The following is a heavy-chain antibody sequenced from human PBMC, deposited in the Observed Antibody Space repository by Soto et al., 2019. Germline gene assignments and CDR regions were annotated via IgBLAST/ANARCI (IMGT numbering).Heavy chain of an antibody. CDR3: AKGASSGSLDAFDI. D-gene: IGHD3-10*01. CDR2: ISYDGSNK. Sequence: QVQLVESGGGVVQPGRSLRLSCAASGFTFSSYGMHWVRQAPGKGLEWVAVISYDGSNKYYADSVKGRFTISRDNCKNTLYLQMNSLRAEDTAVYYCAKGASSGSLDAFDIWGQGTMVTVSS. V-gene: IGHV3-30*18. CDR1: GFTFSSYG. J-gene: IGHJ3*02.